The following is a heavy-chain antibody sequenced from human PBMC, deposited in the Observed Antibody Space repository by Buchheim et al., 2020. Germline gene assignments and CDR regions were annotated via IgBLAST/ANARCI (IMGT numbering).Heavy chain of an antibody. Sequence: EVQLVESGGGLVQPGGSLRLSCAASGFSFSSHTMNWVRQAPGKGLEWVSTSDKTDTIHYRDSGKGRFTISRDNAKNSLYLQMNSLRAEDTGVYYCVRDSLIPTPAHFDYWGQGTL. CDR3: VRDSLIPTPAHFDY. V-gene: IGHV3-48*03. CDR1: GFSFSSHT. J-gene: IGHJ4*02. CDR2: TSDKTDTI. D-gene: IGHD2-2*02.